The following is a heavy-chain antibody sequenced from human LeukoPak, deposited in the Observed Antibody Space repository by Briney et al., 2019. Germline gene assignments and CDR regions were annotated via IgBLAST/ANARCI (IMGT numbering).Heavy chain of an antibody. Sequence: SVKVSCKASGGTFSSYAISWVRQAPGQGLEWMGGIIPIFGTANYAQKFQGRVTMTRDTSTSTVYMELSSLRSEDTAVYYCARDRGGYYAFDIWGQGTMVTVSS. CDR3: ARDRGGYYAFDI. D-gene: IGHD1-26*01. CDR2: IIPIFGTA. J-gene: IGHJ3*02. V-gene: IGHV1-69*05. CDR1: GGTFSSYA.